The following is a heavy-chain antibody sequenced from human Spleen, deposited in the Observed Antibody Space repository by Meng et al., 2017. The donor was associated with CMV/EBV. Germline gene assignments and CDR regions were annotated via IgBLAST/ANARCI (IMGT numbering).Heavy chain of an antibody. V-gene: IGHV4-39*07. D-gene: IGHD6-13*01. Sequence: SETLSLTCSVSGAFISSGSYYWGWIRQPPGKGLEWIGEINHSGSTNYNPSLKSRVTISVDTSKNQFSLKLSSVTAADTAVYYCARVPIAAVGYYYYGMDVWGQGTTVTVSS. CDR1: GAFISSGSYY. CDR2: INHSGST. J-gene: IGHJ6*02. CDR3: ARVPIAAVGYYYYGMDV.